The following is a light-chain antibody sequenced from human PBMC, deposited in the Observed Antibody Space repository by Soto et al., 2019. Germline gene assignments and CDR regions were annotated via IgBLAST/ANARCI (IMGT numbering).Light chain of an antibody. Sequence: ENALTQSPGTLSLSPGERATLSCRASQSVSSTYFAWYQQKPGQAPRLLIYRTSTRATGIPDRFSGSGSGTVFTLTISRLEPEDFAVYYCQQYGRSLWTFGQGTKVEIK. CDR1: QSVSSTY. V-gene: IGKV3-20*01. J-gene: IGKJ1*01. CDR3: QQYGRSLWT. CDR2: RTS.